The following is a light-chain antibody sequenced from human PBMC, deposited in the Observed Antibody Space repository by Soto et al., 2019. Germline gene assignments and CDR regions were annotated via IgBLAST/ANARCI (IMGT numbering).Light chain of an antibody. V-gene: IGKV1-5*01. CDR2: DAS. CDR1: QSISSW. Sequence: DIQMTQSPSTLSASVGDRVTITCRASQSISSWLDWYQQKPGKAPKILIYDASSLESGVPSMFSGSGSGTEFTRTISSLQADDFATYYCQQYNLFGPGTKVDIK. J-gene: IGKJ3*01. CDR3: QQYNL.